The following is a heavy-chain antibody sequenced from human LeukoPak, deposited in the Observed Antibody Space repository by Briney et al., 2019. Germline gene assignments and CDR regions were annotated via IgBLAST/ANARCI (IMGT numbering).Heavy chain of an antibody. CDR1: GFTFSDHY. CDR2: TRNKANSYTT. D-gene: IGHD3-3*01. CDR3: ARAALGLLDPFDY. Sequence: GSLRLSCAASGFTFSDHYMDWVRQAPGKGLEWVGRTRNKANSYTTEYAASVKGRFTISRDDSKNSLYLQMNSLTTEDTAVYYCARAALGLLDPFDYWGQGTLVTVSS. V-gene: IGHV3-72*01. J-gene: IGHJ4*02.